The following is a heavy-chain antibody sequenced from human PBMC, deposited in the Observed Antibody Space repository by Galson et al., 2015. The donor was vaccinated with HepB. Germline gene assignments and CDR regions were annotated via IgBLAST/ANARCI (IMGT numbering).Heavy chain of an antibody. V-gene: IGHV1-46*01. CDR1: GYTFTSYY. J-gene: IGHJ5*02. Sequence: SVKVSCKASGYTFTSYYMHWVRQAPGQGLEWMGIINPSGGSTSYAQKFQGRVTMTRDTSTSTVYMELSSLRSEDTAVYYCASSVKGVTTRSWFDPWGQGTLVTVSS. CDR3: ASSVKGVTTRSWFDP. D-gene: IGHD4-11*01. CDR2: INPSGGST.